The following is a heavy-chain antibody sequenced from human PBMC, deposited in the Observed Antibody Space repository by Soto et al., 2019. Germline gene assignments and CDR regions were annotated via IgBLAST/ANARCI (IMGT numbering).Heavy chain of an antibody. J-gene: IGHJ4*02. Sequence: EVQLVESGGGLVKPGGSLRLSCRASGFSFSSYTMSWVRQAPGKGLEWVSSISRTSEDIYYADSLKGRCDISRDNARNLVSLEVDSLKVEDGAVYSCPRVGRDSGGGGIPDWWGQGTLVTVSS. V-gene: IGHV3-21*06. CDR3: PRVGRDSGGGGIPDW. CDR2: ISRTSEDI. D-gene: IGHD4-17*01. CDR1: GFSFSSYT.